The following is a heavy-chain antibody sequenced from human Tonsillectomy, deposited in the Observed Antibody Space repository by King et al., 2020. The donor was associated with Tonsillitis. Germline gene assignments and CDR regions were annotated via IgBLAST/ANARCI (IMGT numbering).Heavy chain of an antibody. CDR3: TTEVYGGDGMVRGVITPCLGY. CDR1: GFTFSNAW. J-gene: IGHJ4*02. D-gene: IGHD3-10*01. Sequence: VQLVESGGGLVKPGGSLRLSCAASGFTFSNAWMSWVRQAPGKGLEWVGRIKSKTDGGTTDYAAPVKGRFTISRDDSKNTLYLQMNSLKTEDTAVYYCTTEVYGGDGMVRGVITPCLGYWGQGTLVTVSS. CDR2: IKSKTDGGTT. V-gene: IGHV3-15*01.